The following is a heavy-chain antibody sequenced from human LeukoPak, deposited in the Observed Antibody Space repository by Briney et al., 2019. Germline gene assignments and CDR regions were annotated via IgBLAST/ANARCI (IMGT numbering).Heavy chain of an antibody. CDR2: ISYDGSNK. CDR1: GFTFSSYG. Sequence: PGRSLRLSCAASGFTFSSYGMHWVRQAPGKGLEWVAVISYDGSNKYYADSVKGRFTISRDNSKNTLYLQMNSLRAEDTAVYYCAKDSSLGATDAFDIWGQGTMVTVSS. D-gene: IGHD5-12*01. CDR3: AKDSSLGATDAFDI. V-gene: IGHV3-30*18. J-gene: IGHJ3*02.